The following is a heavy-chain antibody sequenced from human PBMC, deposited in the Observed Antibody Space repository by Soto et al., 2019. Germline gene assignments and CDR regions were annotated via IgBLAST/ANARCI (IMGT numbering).Heavy chain of an antibody. J-gene: IGHJ6*02. V-gene: IGHV4-30-4*01. CDR2: IYYSGST. CDR3: ARGGSFIIPVVGLGYCSGGSCPPGYYGMDV. Sequence: SETLSLTCTVSGGSISSGDYYWSWIRQPPGKGLEWIGYIYYSGSTYYNPSLKSRVTISVDTSKNQFSLKLSSVTAADTAVYYCARGGSFIIPVVGLGYCSGGSCPPGYYGMDVWGQGTTVTVSS. D-gene: IGHD2-15*01. CDR1: GGSISSGDYY.